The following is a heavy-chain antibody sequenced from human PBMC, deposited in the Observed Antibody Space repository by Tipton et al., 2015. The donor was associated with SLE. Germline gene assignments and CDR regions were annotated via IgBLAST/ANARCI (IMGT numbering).Heavy chain of an antibody. CDR3: AKDIRVYGGATVDDAFDI. J-gene: IGHJ3*02. CDR1: GFTFDDYA. Sequence: SLRLSCAASGFTFDDYAMHWVRHAPGKGLEWVSLISWDGVSTYYTDSVKGRFTISRDNSKNSLYLQMNSLRAEDTALYYCAKDIRVYGGATVDDAFDIWGQGTMVTVSS. D-gene: IGHD1-26*01. V-gene: IGHV3-43D*04. CDR2: ISWDGVST.